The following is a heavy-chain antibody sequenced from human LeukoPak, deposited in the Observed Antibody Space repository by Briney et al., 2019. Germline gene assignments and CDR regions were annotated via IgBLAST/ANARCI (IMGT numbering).Heavy chain of an antibody. D-gene: IGHD6-25*01. Sequence: EPGGSLRLSCVASGFTFTNYWMHWVRQAPGMGLVWVSRIDNDGNNIDYADPVKGRFTISRDNAKNTLYLQVNSLTAEDTAVYYCARGPPWYFDLWGRGTLVTVSS. V-gene: IGHV3-74*01. CDR1: GFTFTNYW. J-gene: IGHJ2*01. CDR3: ARGPPWYFDL. CDR2: IDNDGNNI.